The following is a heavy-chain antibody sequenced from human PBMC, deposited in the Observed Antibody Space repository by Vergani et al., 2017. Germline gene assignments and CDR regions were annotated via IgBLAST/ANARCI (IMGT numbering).Heavy chain of an antibody. V-gene: IGHV3-33*01. CDR2: IWYDGSNK. CDR3: ARDRGVASPNYVYDD. D-gene: IGHD3-16*01. CDR1: GFTFSSYG. J-gene: IGHJ4*02. Sequence: QVQLVESGGGVVQPGRSLRLSCAASGFTFSSYGMHWVRQAPGKGLEWVAVIWYDGSNKYYADSVKGRFTISRDNSKNTLYLQMNSLRAEDTTVYYCARDRGVASPNYVYDDWGQGTLVTVSS.